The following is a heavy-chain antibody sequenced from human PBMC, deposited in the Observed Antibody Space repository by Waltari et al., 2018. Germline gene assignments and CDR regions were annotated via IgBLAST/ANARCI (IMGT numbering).Heavy chain of an antibody. J-gene: IGHJ6*03. V-gene: IGHV3-74*01. CDR1: GFIFSTYW. CDR2: MDNGDGKDT. Sequence: EVQLVESGGGLVQPGGSLRLSCEASGFIFSTYWLHWVRQAPGKGLVCVSRMDNGDGKDTGYANSVKGRLTISRDNAKNTLYLQMNSLRAEDTGVYYCARDHYYYKDVWGTGTTVTVSS. CDR3: ARDHYYYKDV.